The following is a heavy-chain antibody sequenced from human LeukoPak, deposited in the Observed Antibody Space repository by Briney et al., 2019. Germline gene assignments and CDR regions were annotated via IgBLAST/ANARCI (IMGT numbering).Heavy chain of an antibody. CDR1: GFTFSSYS. CDR2: INGNGGSR. D-gene: IGHD6-6*01. Sequence: PGGSLRLSCAASGFTFSSYSMNWVRQAPGKGLEWVSGINGNGGSRGYADSVKGRFTISRDNANNSLYLQMNSLRAEDTALYYCARGSSFHNYWGQGTLVTVSS. CDR3: ARGSSFHNY. V-gene: IGHV3-20*04. J-gene: IGHJ4*02.